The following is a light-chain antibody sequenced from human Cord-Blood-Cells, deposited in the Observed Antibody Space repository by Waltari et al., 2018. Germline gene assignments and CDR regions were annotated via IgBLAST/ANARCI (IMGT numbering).Light chain of an antibody. CDR1: QSVSSSY. CDR2: GAS. Sequence: EIVLTQSPGTLSLSPGERATLSCRASQSVSSSYLAWDQQKPGQAPRLRIYGASSRATGIPDRFSGSGSGTDFTLTISRLEPEDFAVYYCQQYGSSPRTFGQGTKLEIK. J-gene: IGKJ2*01. CDR3: QQYGSSPRT. V-gene: IGKV3-20*01.